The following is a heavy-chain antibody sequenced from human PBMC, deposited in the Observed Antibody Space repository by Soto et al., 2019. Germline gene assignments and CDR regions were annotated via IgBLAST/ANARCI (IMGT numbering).Heavy chain of an antibody. J-gene: IGHJ5*02. CDR1: GFIFSGYG. D-gene: IGHD6-6*01. CDR3: ARGGSSSARYFDR. CDR2: ISFDGSKK. V-gene: IGHV3-30*03. Sequence: QVQLVESGGGVVQPGGSLRLSCAASGFIFSGYGIHWVRQAPCKGLEWVAVISFDGSKKYYANSVEGRFTSSRDNSKNTLFLQMNSLRAEDTAVYYCARGGSSSARYFDRWGQGALVTVSS.